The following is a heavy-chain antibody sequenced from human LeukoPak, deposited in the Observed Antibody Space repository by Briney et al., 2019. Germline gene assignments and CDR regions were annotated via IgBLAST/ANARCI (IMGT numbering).Heavy chain of an antibody. Sequence: SETLSLTCTVSGASISSYYWSWIRQPPGKGLEWIGYIYYSGSTNYNPSLKSRVTISVDTSKNQFSLKLSSVTAADTAVYYCARQGIVGATFDYWGQGTLVTVSS. CDR2: IYYSGST. J-gene: IGHJ4*02. CDR1: GASISSYY. D-gene: IGHD1-26*01. CDR3: ARQGIVGATFDY. V-gene: IGHV4-59*08.